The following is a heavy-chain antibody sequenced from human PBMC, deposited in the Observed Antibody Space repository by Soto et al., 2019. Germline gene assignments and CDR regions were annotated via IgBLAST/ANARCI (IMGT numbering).Heavy chain of an antibody. J-gene: IGHJ6*02. D-gene: IGHD6-6*01. Sequence: QVQLQESGPGLVKPSETLSLTCTVSGGSIPNYYCSWFRQPPGKGLEWIGYIRYDGYSVNNLSLKRRVTMSMDTSKTQFSLMLESVTVTDTAVYNCARHGFGSLHGLVDVWGQGTTVIVSS. CDR3: ARHGFGSLHGLVDV. CDR1: GGSIPNYY. V-gene: IGHV4-59*08. CDR2: IRYDGYS.